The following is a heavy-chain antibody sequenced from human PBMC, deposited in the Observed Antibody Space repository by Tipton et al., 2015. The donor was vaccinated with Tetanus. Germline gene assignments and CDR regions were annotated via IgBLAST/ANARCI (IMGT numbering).Heavy chain of an antibody. CDR2: ILYGGST. V-gene: IGHV4-59*01. D-gene: IGHD3-3*01. J-gene: IGHJ4*02. Sequence: LRLSCTASGFPFDKYAMNWVRQAPGKGLEYIGYILYGGSTHYSPSLKSRVTVSADPSKNQFSLKLSSVTAADTAVYYCARIHDFWSGYFDFWGQGTLVTVSS. CDR1: GFPFDKYA. CDR3: ARIHDFWSGYFDF.